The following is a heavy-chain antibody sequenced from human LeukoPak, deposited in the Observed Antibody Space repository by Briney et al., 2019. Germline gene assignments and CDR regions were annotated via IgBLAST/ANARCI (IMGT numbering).Heavy chain of an antibody. CDR1: IGSISVYY. V-gene: IGHV4-59*01. D-gene: IGHD6-19*01. CDR2: IYGSGVT. CDR3: ARGRSSGWYVEIGFDY. Sequence: SETLSLTCTVSIGSISVYYWNWIRQSPGKGLEWLGYIYGSGVTNYNPSLKSRVTMSVDTSENQFSLKLSSVTAADTAVYYCARGRSSGWYVEIGFDYWGQGTLVTVSS. J-gene: IGHJ4*02.